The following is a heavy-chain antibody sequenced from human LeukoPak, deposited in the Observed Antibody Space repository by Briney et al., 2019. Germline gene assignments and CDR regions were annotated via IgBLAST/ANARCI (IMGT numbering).Heavy chain of an antibody. V-gene: IGHV3-23*01. Sequence: GGTLRLSCAASGFTFSSYGMSWVRQAPGKGLEWVSAISGSGGSTYYADSVKGRFTISRDNSKNTLYLQMNSLRAEDTAVYYCARDPGVEIGNPWGQGTLVTVSS. J-gene: IGHJ5*02. CDR2: ISGSGGST. CDR1: GFTFSSYG. CDR3: ARDPGVEIGNP. D-gene: IGHD5-24*01.